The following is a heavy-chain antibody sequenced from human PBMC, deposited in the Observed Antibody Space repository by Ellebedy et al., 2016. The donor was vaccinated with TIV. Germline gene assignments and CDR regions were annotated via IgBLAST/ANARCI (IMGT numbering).Heavy chain of an antibody. V-gene: IGHV3-7*01. CDR3: APRGYEYVWGSYRPLS. J-gene: IGHJ4*02. D-gene: IGHD3-16*02. CDR2: IKQDGSEK. CDR1: GFTFSSYW. Sequence: GESLKISXAASGFTFSSYWMSWVRQAPGKGLEWVANIKQDGSEKYYVDSVKGRFTISRDNAKNSLYLQMNSLRAEDTAVYYCAPRGYEYVWGSYRPLSWGQGTLVTVSS.